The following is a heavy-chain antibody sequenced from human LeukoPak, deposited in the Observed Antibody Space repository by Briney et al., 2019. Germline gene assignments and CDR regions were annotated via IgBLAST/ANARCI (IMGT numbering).Heavy chain of an antibody. J-gene: IGHJ3*02. CDR3: ARPYSSGWYSAFHI. Sequence: SETLSLTCTVSGASIRSYYWSWIRQPPGRGLEWIGYMYNSGSTYYNPSLKSRVTISGDTSKNRFSLKLTSVTAADTAVYYCARPYSSGWYSAFHIWGQGTVVTVSS. V-gene: IGHV4-59*01. D-gene: IGHD6-19*01. CDR1: GASIRSYY. CDR2: MYNSGST.